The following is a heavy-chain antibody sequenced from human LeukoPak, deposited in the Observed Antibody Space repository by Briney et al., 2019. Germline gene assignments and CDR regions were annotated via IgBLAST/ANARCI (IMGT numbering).Heavy chain of an antibody. CDR2: ITSSSSTI. J-gene: IGHJ4*02. D-gene: IGHD2-15*01. CDR1: GFTFSSYS. Sequence: GGSLRLSCAASGFTFSSYSMNWVRQAPGKGLEWVSYITSSSSTIYYADSVKGRFTVSRDNAKNSLYLQMNSLRAEDTAVYYCARDPGGHLDYWGQGTLVTVSS. V-gene: IGHV3-48*01. CDR3: ARDPGGHLDY.